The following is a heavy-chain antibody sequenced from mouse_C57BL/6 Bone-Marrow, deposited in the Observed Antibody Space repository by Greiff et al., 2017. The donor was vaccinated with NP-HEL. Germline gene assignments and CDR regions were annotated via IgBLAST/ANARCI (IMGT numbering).Heavy chain of an antibody. Sequence: QVQLKQSGPELVKPGASVKISCKASGYSFTSYYIHWVKQRPGQGLEWIGWIYPGSGNTKYNEKFKGKATLTADTSSSTAYMQLSSLTSEDSAVYYCAKPRRSYYRSNKEDDGYYKDAWFAYWGQGTLVTVSA. CDR2: IYPGSGNT. CDR3: AKPRRSYYRSNKEDDGYYKDAWFAY. CDR1: GYSFTSYY. V-gene: IGHV1-66*01. J-gene: IGHJ3*01. D-gene: IGHD2-3*01.